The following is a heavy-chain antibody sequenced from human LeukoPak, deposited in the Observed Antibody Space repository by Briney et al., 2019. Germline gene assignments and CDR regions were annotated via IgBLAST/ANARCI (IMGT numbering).Heavy chain of an antibody. J-gene: IGHJ1*01. D-gene: IGHD3-22*01. Sequence: GGSLRLSCAASGFTVSSNYMSWVRQAPGKGLEWVSVVYSNDNTYYADSVKGRFTISRDNSKNTLYLQMNSLRAEDTAVYYCARVDSISYSYSTRAEYSHQCSQGTLVTVSS. CDR1: GFTVSSNY. CDR3: ARVDSISYSYSTRAEYSHQ. CDR2: VYSNDNT. V-gene: IGHV3-53*01.